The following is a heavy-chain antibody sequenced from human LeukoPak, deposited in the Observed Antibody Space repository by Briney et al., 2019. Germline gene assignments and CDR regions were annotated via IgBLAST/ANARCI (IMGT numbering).Heavy chain of an antibody. Sequence: PETLSLTSAVYGGSFSGYYWSWIRHPPGKGLEWIWEIIHSGSTNYNPSLKSRVTISVDTSKNQFSLKLSSVTAADTAVYYCASRVRYFDWLSQYFQHWGQGTLVTVSS. V-gene: IGHV4-34*12. CDR3: ASRVRYFDWLSQYFQH. CDR1: GGSFSGYY. D-gene: IGHD3-9*01. CDR2: IIHSGST. J-gene: IGHJ1*01.